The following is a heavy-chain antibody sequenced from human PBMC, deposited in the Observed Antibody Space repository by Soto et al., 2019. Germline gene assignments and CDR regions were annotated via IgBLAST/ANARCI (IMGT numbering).Heavy chain of an antibody. V-gene: IGHV1-69*06. CDR2: IIPIFGTA. CDR3: VRRRGNISSWTFDD. J-gene: IGHJ4*02. D-gene: IGHD3-3*02. CDR1: GGTFGIYA. Sequence: TVSWEASGGTFGIYAISCVRQALGQGLEWMGGIIPIFGTANYAQKFQGRVTITADKSISTAYLQWSGLKASDSAMDDCVRRRGNISSWTFDDWGQGIRVTFSS.